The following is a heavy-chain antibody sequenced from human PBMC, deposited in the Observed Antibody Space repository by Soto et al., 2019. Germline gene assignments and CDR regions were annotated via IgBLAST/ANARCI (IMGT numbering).Heavy chain of an antibody. Sequence: ASVKVSCKASGGTFSSYAISWVRQAPGQGLEWMGGIIPIFGTANYAQKFQGRVTITADESTSTAYMELSSLRSEDTAVYYCASHKLWFGELLLDYWGQGTLVTVSS. CDR1: GGTFSSYA. D-gene: IGHD3-10*01. CDR2: IIPIFGTA. CDR3: ASHKLWFGELLLDY. J-gene: IGHJ4*02. V-gene: IGHV1-69*13.